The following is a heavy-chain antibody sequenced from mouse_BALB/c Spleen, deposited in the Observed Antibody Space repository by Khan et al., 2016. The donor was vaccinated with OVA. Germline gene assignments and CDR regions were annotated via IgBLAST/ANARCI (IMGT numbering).Heavy chain of an antibody. V-gene: IGHV14-3*02. CDR3: ASSQYYGSTYAFAY. Sequence: VQLKQSGAELVKPGASVKLSCTASGFNIKDTFMHWVKQRPEQGLEWIGRIDPANGNTKYDPKFQGKATIIADTSSNTAYLQLSSLTSEDPAVYYCASSQYYGSTYAFAYWGQGTLVTVSA. CDR2: IDPANGNT. J-gene: IGHJ3*01. CDR1: GFNIKDTF. D-gene: IGHD1-1*01.